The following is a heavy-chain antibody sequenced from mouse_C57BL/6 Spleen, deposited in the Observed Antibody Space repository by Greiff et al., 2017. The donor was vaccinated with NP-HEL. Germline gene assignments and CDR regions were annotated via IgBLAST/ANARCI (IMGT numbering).Heavy chain of an antibody. Sequence: EVQLQQSGPELVKPGASVKISCKASGYTFTDYYMNWVKQSHGKSLEWIGDINPNNGGTSYNQKFKGKATLTVDKSSSTAYMELRSLTSEDSAVYYCARANWGPTGGYWGQGTTLTVSS. V-gene: IGHV1-26*01. D-gene: IGHD4-1*01. CDR3: ARANWGPTGGY. CDR1: GYTFTDYY. CDR2: INPNNGGT. J-gene: IGHJ2*01.